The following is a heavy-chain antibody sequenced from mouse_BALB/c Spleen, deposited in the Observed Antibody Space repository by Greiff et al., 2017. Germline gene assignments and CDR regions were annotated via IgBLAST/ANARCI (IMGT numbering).Heavy chain of an antibody. CDR2: IWSGGST. J-gene: IGHJ2*01. Sequence: QVQLKESGPGLVQPSQSLSITCTVSGFSLTSYGVHWVRQSPGRGLEWLGVIWSGGSTDYNAAFISRLSISKDNSKSQVFFKMNSLQANDTAIYYCARDDYVGNYFDYWGQGTTLTVSS. CDR1: GFSLTSYG. V-gene: IGHV2-2*02. CDR3: ARDDYVGNYFDY. D-gene: IGHD2-4*01.